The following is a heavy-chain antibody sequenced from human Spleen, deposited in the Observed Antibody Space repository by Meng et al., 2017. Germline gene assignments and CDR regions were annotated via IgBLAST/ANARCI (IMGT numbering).Heavy chain of an antibody. V-gene: IGHV4-34*01. Sequence: GSLRLSCAVYGGSFSGYYWNWIRQPPGKGLEWIGTIWHSGSTYYNPSLKSRVTISVDTSKNQFSLKVSSVTAADTAVYYCARDVSYYYDSSGYRFDYWGQGTLVTVSS. CDR3: ARDVSYYYDSSGYRFDY. D-gene: IGHD3-22*01. CDR1: GGSFSGYY. CDR2: IWHSGST. J-gene: IGHJ4*02.